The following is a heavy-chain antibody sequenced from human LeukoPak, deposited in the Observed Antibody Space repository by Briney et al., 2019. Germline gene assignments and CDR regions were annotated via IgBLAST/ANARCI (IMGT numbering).Heavy chain of an antibody. Sequence: GASVKVSCKASGYTFTGYYMHWLRQAPGQGLEWMGWINPNSGGTNYAQKFQGRVTMTRDTSISTAYMELSRLRSDDTAVYYCARSDGIVGASAVDAFDIWGQGTMVTVSS. V-gene: IGHV1-2*02. CDR2: INPNSGGT. CDR1: GYTFTGYY. CDR3: ARSDGIVGASAVDAFDI. D-gene: IGHD1-26*01. J-gene: IGHJ3*02.